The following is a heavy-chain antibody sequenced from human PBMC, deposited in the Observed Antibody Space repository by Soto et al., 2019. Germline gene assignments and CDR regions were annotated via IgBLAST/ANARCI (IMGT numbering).Heavy chain of an antibody. CDR3: ARPSLRRAGLYRCFDY. CDR2: IIPIFGTA. V-gene: IGHV1-69*06. J-gene: IGHJ4*02. CDR1: GGTFSSYP. D-gene: IGHD6-19*01. Sequence: SVKVSCKASGGTFSSYPISWVRQAPGQGLEWMGGIIPIFGTANYAQKFQGRVTITADKSTSTAYMELSSLRSEDTAVYYCARPSLRRAGLYRCFDYWGQGTLVTVSS.